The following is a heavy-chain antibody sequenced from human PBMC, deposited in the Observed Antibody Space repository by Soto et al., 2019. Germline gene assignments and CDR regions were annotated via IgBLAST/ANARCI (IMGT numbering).Heavy chain of an antibody. J-gene: IGHJ4*02. V-gene: IGHV3-23*01. CDR2: VSIGGST. Sequence: GGSLRLSCAASGSTFSSYALGWVRQGPGEGLEWVAVVSIGGSTHYADSVRGRFTISRDNYKNTLSVQMHSVTAEDTAVYFCAKRCGGGGHFDWWGQGALVAVSS. D-gene: IGHD2-21*01. CDR1: GSTFSSYA. CDR3: AKRCGGGGHFDW.